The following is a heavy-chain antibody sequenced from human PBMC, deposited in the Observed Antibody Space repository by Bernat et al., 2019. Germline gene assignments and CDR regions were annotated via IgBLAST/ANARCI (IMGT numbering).Heavy chain of an antibody. CDR2: VYYSGST. V-gene: IGHV4-39*01. CDR1: GGSVSSSTYY. CDR3: ARHRLSQAMTMPYRFDP. D-gene: IGHD4/OR15-4a*01. J-gene: IGHJ5*02. Sequence: QLQLQESGPGLVKPSETLSLTCTVSGGSVSSSTYYWGWIRQPPGMGLEWIVSVYYSGSTYYNPSLKSRVTISIDTSKNQFSLRLSSVTTADTAVYYCARHRLSQAMTMPYRFDPWGQGNLVTVSS.